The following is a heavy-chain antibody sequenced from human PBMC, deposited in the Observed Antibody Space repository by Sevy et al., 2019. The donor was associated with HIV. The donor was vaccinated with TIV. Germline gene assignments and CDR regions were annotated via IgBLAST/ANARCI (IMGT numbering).Heavy chain of an antibody. CDR1: GFTFSGSA. J-gene: IGHJ6*02. Sequence: GGSLRLSCAASGFTFSGSAMHWVRQASGKGLEWVGRIRSKANSYATAYAASVKGRFTISRDDSKNTAYLQMNSLKTEDTAVYYCTRHGGYCTNGVCYTSYYYYGMDVWGQGTTVTVSS. V-gene: IGHV3-73*01. CDR3: TRHGGYCTNGVCYTSYYYYGMDV. CDR2: IRSKANSYAT. D-gene: IGHD2-8*01.